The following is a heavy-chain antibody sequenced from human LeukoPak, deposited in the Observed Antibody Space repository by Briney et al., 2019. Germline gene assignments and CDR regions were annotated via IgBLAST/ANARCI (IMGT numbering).Heavy chain of an antibody. D-gene: IGHD3-10*01. V-gene: IGHV3-64*01. Sequence: GGSLRLSCAASGFTFSSYSMHWVRQAPGKGLEYVSAISTNGGGTYYSNSVKGRFTISRDNSKNTLYLQMGSLRADDMAVYYCARRGAAGRPDYWGQGTLVTVSS. CDR3: ARRGAAGRPDY. CDR2: ISTNGGGT. CDR1: GFTFSSYS. J-gene: IGHJ4*02.